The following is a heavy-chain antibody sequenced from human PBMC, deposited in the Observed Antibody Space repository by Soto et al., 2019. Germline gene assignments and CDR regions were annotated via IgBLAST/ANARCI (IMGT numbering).Heavy chain of an antibody. CDR2: FHYSGST. D-gene: IGHD3-10*01. V-gene: IGHV4-39*02. CDR1: VACIRTGLYS. J-gene: IGHJ4*02. Sequence: PVSITCTVSVACIRTGLYSWGWIRQPPGKGLEWIGTFHYSGSTYYSPSLESRVTISVDTSKNQFSLKVSSVTAADTAVYYCARDSAEAFGHNFDYWGQGTLVTVS. CDR3: ARDSAEAFGHNFDY.